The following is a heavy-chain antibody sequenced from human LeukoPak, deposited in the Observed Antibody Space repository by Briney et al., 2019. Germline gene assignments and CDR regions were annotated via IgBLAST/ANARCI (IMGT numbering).Heavy chain of an antibody. CDR1: GHTFTSYG. Sequence: GASVKVFCKASGHTFTSYGISWVRQAPGQGLEWMGWISAYNGNTNYAQKLQGRVTMTTDTSTSTAYMELRSLRSDDTAVYYCAGVGSIAAAVYYFDYWVQGTLVTVSS. V-gene: IGHV1-18*01. J-gene: IGHJ4*02. CDR2: ISAYNGNT. D-gene: IGHD6-13*01. CDR3: AGVGSIAAAVYYFDY.